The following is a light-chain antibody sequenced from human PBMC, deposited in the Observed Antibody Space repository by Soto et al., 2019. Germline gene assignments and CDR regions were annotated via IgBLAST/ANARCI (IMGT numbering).Light chain of an antibody. CDR1: QTITNF. CDR2: GAS. CDR3: PQSHSPPRT. J-gene: IGKJ1*01. Sequence: DIQMTQSPSSLFASVGDRVTVTCRARQTITNFLNWYHQNPRKAPKLLIYGASSLQSGVPSRFSGGGSWTTFTRTINSVHPEDFGIYYCPQSHSPPRTFGQGTTV. V-gene: IGKV1-39*01.